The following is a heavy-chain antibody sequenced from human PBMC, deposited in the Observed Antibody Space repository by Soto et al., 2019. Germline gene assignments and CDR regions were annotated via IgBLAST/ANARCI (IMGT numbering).Heavy chain of an antibody. CDR1: GFTFSSYG. V-gene: IGHV3-33*01. CDR3: ARDSVLGITMIVDNWFDP. Sequence: PGGSLRLSCAASGFTFSSYGMHWVRQAPGKGLEWVAVIWYDGSNKYYADSVKGRFTISRDNSKNTLYLQMNSLRAEDTAVYYCARDSVLGITMIVDNWFDPWGQGTLVTVSS. D-gene: IGHD3-22*01. CDR2: IWYDGSNK. J-gene: IGHJ5*02.